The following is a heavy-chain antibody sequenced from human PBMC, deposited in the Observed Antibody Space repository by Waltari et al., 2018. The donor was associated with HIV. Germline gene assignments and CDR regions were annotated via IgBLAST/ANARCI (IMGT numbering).Heavy chain of an antibody. CDR3: ASTYYDLLEGWYFDF. J-gene: IGHJ4*02. Sequence: QVQLQESGPGLVKPSETLSLTCSVPDYSITSGYYWGWIRQSPGRGLEWIGSISHSGNTVYSPSRKSRITLFRNTSKNQFFLKLTSATAADTAVYYCASTYYDLLEGWYFDFWGQGRLVTVSS. D-gene: IGHD3-3*01. CDR1: DYSITSGYY. CDR2: ISHSGNT. V-gene: IGHV4-38-2*02.